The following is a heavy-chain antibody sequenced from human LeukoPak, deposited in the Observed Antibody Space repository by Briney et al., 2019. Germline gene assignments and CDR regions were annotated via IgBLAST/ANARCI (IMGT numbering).Heavy chain of an antibody. CDR2: IYYSGST. CDR3: ARALMVRGVITPPDY. V-gene: IGHV4-59*08. Sequence: SETLSLTCTVSGGAISSHYWSWIRQPPGKGLEWIGYIYYSGSTNYNPSLKSRVTISVDTSKNQFSLKLSSVTAADTAVYYCARALMVRGVITPPDYWGQGTLVTVSS. J-gene: IGHJ4*02. CDR1: GGAISSHY. D-gene: IGHD3-10*01.